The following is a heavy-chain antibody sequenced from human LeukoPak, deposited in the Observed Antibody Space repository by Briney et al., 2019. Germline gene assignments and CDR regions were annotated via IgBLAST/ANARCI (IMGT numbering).Heavy chain of an antibody. CDR3: ARETGRAYYYGSRSSHIHYYYGMDV. Sequence: SQTLSLTCTVSGGSISSYYWSWIRQPPGKGLEWIGYIYCSGSTNYNPSLKSRVTISVDTSKNQFSLKLSSVTAADTAVYYCARETGRAYYYGSRSSHIHYYYGMDVWGKGTTVTVSS. V-gene: IGHV4-59*01. CDR2: IYCSGST. CDR1: GGSISSYY. D-gene: IGHD3-10*01. J-gene: IGHJ6*04.